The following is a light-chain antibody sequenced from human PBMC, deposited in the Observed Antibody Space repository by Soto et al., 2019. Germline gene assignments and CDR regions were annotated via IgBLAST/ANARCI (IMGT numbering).Light chain of an antibody. CDR3: QTWGTGIPVV. CDR1: SGHSSYA. V-gene: IGLV4-69*01. J-gene: IGLJ2*01. Sequence: QPVLTQSPSASASLGASVKLTCTLSSGHSSYAIAWHQQQPEKGPRYLMKLNSDGSLNKGDGIPDRFSGSSSGTERYLTISSLQSEDEADYYCQTWGTGIPVVFGGGTKLTVL. CDR2: LNSDGSL.